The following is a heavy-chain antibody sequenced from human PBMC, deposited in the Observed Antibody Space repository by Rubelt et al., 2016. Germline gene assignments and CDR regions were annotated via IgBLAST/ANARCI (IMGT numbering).Heavy chain of an antibody. J-gene: IGHJ4*02. Sequence: EVQLVESGGGLVQPGGSLRLSCAASGFTFSDYYMDWVRQAPGKGLEWVGRTRNKANIDTTEYAASVKGRFTISRDDSGKSLLLQMNSLKTGETAGYYCAREGAGYSLDYWGQGTLVTVSA. D-gene: IGHD2-15*01. CDR3: AREGAGYSLDY. V-gene: IGHV3-72*01. CDR1: GFTFSDYY. CDR2: TRNKANIDTT.